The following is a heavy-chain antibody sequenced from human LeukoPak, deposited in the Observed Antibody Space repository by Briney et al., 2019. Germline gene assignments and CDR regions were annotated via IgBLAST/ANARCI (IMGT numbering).Heavy chain of an antibody. J-gene: IGHJ4*02. Sequence: GGSLRLSCAASGFTVSSNYMSWVRQAPGRGLEWVSVIYSAGSTYYADSVKGRFTISRDNSKNTLYLQMNSLRAEDTAVYYCALGYQLPTGDYWGQGTLVTVSS. CDR3: ALGYQLPTGDY. V-gene: IGHV3-53*01. D-gene: IGHD2-2*01. CDR2: IYSAGST. CDR1: GFTVSSNY.